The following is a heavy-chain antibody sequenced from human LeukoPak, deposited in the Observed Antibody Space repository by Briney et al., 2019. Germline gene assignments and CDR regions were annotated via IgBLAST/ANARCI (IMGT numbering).Heavy chain of an antibody. CDR3: ASQGSRDGYNYPLVR. D-gene: IGHD5-24*01. CDR2: IIPIFGTA. V-gene: IGHV1-69*05. Sequence: ASVKVSCKASGGTFSSYAISWVRQAPGQGLEWMGGIIPIFGTANYAQKFQGRVTITTDESTSTAYMELSSLRSEHTAVYYCASQGSRDGYNYPLVRWGPGTLVTVSS. CDR1: GGTFSSYA. J-gene: IGHJ4*02.